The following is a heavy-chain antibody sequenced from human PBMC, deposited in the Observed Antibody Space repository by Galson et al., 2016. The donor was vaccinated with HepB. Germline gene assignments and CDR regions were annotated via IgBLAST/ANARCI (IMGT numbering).Heavy chain of an antibody. CDR2: ISAGNENT. CDR3: VRGGGNSWFDY. Sequence: SVKVSCKASGYTFTRYTLHWVRQAPGERLEWMGWISAGNENTKYSQTFQGRVTLTRDTFATTVYMELSSLTSEDTAIYYCVRGGGNSWFDYWGQGTLVTVSS. V-gene: IGHV1-3*01. CDR1: GYTFTRYT. J-gene: IGHJ4*02. D-gene: IGHD6-13*01.